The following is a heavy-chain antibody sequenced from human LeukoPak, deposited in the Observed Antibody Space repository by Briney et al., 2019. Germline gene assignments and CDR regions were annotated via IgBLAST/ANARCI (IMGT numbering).Heavy chain of an antibody. V-gene: IGHV1-3*01. CDR3: ARSGYCSSTSCPGGYFQH. CDR2: INAGNGNT. CDR1: GYAFTSYA. Sequence: GASVKVSCKASGYAFTSYAMHWVRQAPGQRLEWMGWINAGNGNTKYSQKFQGRVTITRDTSASTAYMELSSLRSEDTAVYYCARSGYCSSTSCPGGYFQHWGQGTQVTVSS. D-gene: IGHD2-2*01. J-gene: IGHJ1*01.